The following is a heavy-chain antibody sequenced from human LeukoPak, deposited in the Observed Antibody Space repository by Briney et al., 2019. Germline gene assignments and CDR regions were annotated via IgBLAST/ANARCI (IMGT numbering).Heavy chain of an antibody. CDR1: GGSISSYY. V-gene: IGHV4-4*07. D-gene: IGHD3-3*01. Sequence: PSETLSLTCTVSGGSISSYYWSWIRQPAGKGLEWIGRICTSGSTNYNPALKSRVTMSVDTSKNQCSLKLSSVTAADTAVYYCAGTIFGVVRYWGQGTLVTVSS. CDR3: AGTIFGVVRY. CDR2: ICTSGST. J-gene: IGHJ4*02.